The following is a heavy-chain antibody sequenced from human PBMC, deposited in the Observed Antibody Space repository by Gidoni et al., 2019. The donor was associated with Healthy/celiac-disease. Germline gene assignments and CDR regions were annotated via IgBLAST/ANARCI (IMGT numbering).Heavy chain of an antibody. CDR2: ISYDGSNK. D-gene: IGHD2-8*01. Sequence: QVQLVESGGGVVQPGRSLRLSCAASGFTFRRYAMHWVRQAPGRGLEWVAVISYDGSNKYYADSVKGRFTISRDNSKNTLYLQMNSLRAEDTAVYYCARGGKPGNVLMVYAMDYWGQGTLVTVSS. V-gene: IGHV3-30-3*01. CDR3: ARGGKPGNVLMVYAMDY. J-gene: IGHJ4*02. CDR1: GFTFRRYA.